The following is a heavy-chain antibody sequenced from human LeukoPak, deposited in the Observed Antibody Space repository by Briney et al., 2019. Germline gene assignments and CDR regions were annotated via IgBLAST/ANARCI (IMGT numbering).Heavy chain of an antibody. V-gene: IGHV4-4*02. CDR1: GGSITSSDW. J-gene: IGHJ6*02. CDR2: IYHSGST. Sequence: SGTLSLTCAVSGGSITSSDWWSSVRQPPGKGLEWIGEIYHSGSTNYNPSLKSRVTISVDKSKNQCSLKLSSVTAADTAVYYCAREAKVRGVSSGMDVWGQGTTVTVSS. D-gene: IGHD3-10*01. CDR3: AREAKVRGVSSGMDV.